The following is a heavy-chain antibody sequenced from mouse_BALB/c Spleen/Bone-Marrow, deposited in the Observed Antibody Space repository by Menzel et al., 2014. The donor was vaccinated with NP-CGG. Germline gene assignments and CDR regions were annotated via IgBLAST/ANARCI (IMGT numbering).Heavy chain of an antibody. CDR3: ARQLGLRWAMDY. D-gene: IGHD3-1*01. Sequence: EVHLVESGGGLVQPGGSLKLSCAASGFTFSSYTVSWVRQTPEKRLEWVAYISNSGGSTYYPDTVKGRFTISRDNAKNTLYLQMSSLKSEDTAMYYCARQLGLRWAMDYWGQGTSVTVSS. J-gene: IGHJ4*01. CDR2: ISNSGGST. CDR1: GFTFSSYT. V-gene: IGHV5-12-2*01.